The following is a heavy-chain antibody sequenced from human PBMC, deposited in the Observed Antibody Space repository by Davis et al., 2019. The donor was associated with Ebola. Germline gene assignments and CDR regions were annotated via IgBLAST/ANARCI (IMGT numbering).Heavy chain of an antibody. Sequence: HTGGSLRPSCAASGFSFSSYWTHWVRHAPGKGLVWVSRIKTDGSMTGYGDSVQGRFTTSRDNAKNTLYLQLNSRRDEDTAVYYCARVPLEWLLLQPDWYFDLWGRGTLVTVSS. D-gene: IGHD3-3*01. CDR1: GFSFSSYW. CDR2: IKTDGSMT. CDR3: ARVPLEWLLLQPDWYFDL. J-gene: IGHJ2*01. V-gene: IGHV3-74*01.